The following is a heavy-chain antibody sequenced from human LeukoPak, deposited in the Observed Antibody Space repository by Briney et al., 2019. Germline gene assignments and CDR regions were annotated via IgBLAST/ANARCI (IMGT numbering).Heavy chain of an antibody. D-gene: IGHD3-22*01. CDR3: ARAHRGNYYDSSGYVDY. J-gene: IGHJ4*02. CDR2: IYTSGST. V-gene: IGHV4-61*02. CDR1: GGSISSGSYY. Sequence: PSETLSLTCTVSGGSISSGSYYWSWLRQPAGKGLEWIGRIYTSGSTNYNPSLKSRVTISVDTSKNQFSLKLSSVTAADTAVYYCARAHRGNYYDSSGYVDYWGQGTLVTVSS.